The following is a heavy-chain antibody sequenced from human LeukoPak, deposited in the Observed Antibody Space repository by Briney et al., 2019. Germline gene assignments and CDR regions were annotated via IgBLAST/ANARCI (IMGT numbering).Heavy chain of an antibody. CDR3: TRRERLGYSYGRGTLDI. D-gene: IGHD5-18*01. Sequence: GGSLRLSCVASGILVSSNYMSWVRQAPGKGLEWVSFIDSTGSTYYADSVKGRFTISRDNSRNTLYLQMNSLRVEDTAVYYCTRRERLGYSYGRGTLDIWGQGTMVTVSS. J-gene: IGHJ3*02. V-gene: IGHV3-66*01. CDR1: GILVSSNY. CDR2: IDSTGST.